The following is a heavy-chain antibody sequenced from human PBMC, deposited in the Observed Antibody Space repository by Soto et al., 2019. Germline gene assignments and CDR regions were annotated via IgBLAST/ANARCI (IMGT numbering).Heavy chain of an antibody. CDR3: ARGRGKARDGYNPY. J-gene: IGHJ4*02. CDR2: ISSSSSTI. Sequence: GGSLRLSRAASGFTFSSYSMNWVRQAPGKGLEWVSYISSSSSTIYYADSVKGRFTISRDNAKNSLYLQMNSLRDEDTAVYYCARGRGKARDGYNPYWGQGTLVTVSS. CDR1: GFTFSSYS. V-gene: IGHV3-48*02. D-gene: IGHD5-12*01.